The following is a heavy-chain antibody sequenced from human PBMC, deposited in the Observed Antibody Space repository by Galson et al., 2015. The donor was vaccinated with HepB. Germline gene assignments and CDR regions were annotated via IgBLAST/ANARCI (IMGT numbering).Heavy chain of an antibody. CDR1: GYTFTSYA. CDR2: INTNTGNP. D-gene: IGHD6-19*01. V-gene: IGHV7-4-1*02. Sequence: SVKVSCKASGYTFTSYAMNWVRRAPGQGLEWMGWINTNTGNPTYAQGFTGRFVFSLDTSVSTAYLQISSLKAEDTAVYYCARDRGGRYSSGWYSGSSWFDPWGQGTLVTVSS. J-gene: IGHJ5*02. CDR3: ARDRGGRYSSGWYSGSSWFDP.